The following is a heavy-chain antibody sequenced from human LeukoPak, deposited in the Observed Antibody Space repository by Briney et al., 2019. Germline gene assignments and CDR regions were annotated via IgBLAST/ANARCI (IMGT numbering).Heavy chain of an antibody. CDR3: ASPREGFYYYDY. J-gene: IGHJ4*02. CDR1: GGSISSSSYY. CDR2: IYYSGST. D-gene: IGHD3-10*01. V-gene: IGHV4-39*01. Sequence: PSETLSLTCTVSGGSISSSSYYWGWIRQPPGKGLEWIGSIYYSGSTYYNPSLKSRVTISVDTSKNQFSLKLTSVTAADTAVYYCASPREGFYYYDYWGQGTLVTVSS.